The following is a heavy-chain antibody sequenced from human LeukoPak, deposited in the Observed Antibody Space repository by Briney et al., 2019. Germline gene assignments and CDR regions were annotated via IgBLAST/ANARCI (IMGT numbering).Heavy chain of an antibody. CDR2: MAQDGSEK. Sequence: GRSLRLSCAASGFTFTSYWMRWVRQAPGKGLEWVASMAQDGSEKYYVDSVKGRFTISRDNAKNTLYLQMNSLRAEDTAVYYCAKNLANGSSGLLDYWGQGTLVTVSS. CDR3: AKNLANGSSGLLDY. V-gene: IGHV3-7*05. D-gene: IGHD6-19*01. CDR1: GFTFTSYW. J-gene: IGHJ4*02.